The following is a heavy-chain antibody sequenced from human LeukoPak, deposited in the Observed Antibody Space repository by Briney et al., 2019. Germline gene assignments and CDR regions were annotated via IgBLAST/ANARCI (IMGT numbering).Heavy chain of an antibody. CDR1: GFTFSSCA. CDR3: AKGGVGATGSRFDY. D-gene: IGHD1-26*01. J-gene: IGHJ4*02. Sequence: GGSLRLSCAASGFTFSSCAMSWVRQAPGKGLEWVSAISGSGGSTYYADSVKGRFTISRDNSKNTLYLQMNSLRAEDTAVYYCAKGGVGATGSRFDYWGQGTLVTVSS. V-gene: IGHV3-23*01. CDR2: ISGSGGST.